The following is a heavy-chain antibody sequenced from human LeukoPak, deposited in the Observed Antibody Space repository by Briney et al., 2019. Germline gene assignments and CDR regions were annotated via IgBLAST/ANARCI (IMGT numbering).Heavy chain of an antibody. Sequence: SETLSLTCTVSGGSISSSSYDWGWIRQPPGKGLEWIGSIYYSGSTYYNSSLKSRVTISVDTSKNQFSLKLNSVTAADTAIYYCARQTQRRITIFGVVIRDYWGQGTLVTVSS. J-gene: IGHJ4*02. CDR2: IYYSGST. CDR3: ARQTQRRITIFGVVIRDY. D-gene: IGHD3-3*01. V-gene: IGHV4-39*01. CDR1: GGSISSSSYD.